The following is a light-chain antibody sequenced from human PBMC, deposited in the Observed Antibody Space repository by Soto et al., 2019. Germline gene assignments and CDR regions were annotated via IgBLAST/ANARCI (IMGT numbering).Light chain of an antibody. CDR1: QSVSSNN. J-gene: IGKJ3*01. CDR3: QQYGRSPFT. CDR2: GAS. V-gene: IGKV3-20*01. Sequence: EIVLTQSPGTLSLSPGEIATLSCRASQSVSSNNLAWYQQRPGQAPRVIIYGASTRATGIPERFSGSGSGTDFTLTISRLEPEDWAVYYCQQYGRSPFTFGHETKVDIK.